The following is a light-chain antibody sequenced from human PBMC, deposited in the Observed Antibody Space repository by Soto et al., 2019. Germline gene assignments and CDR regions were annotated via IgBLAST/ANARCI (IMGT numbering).Light chain of an antibody. CDR3: SSYTSSSTLYV. V-gene: IGLV2-14*01. CDR1: SSDVGGYNY. J-gene: IGLJ1*01. CDR2: DVS. Sequence: QSVLTQPASVSGSPGQSITISCTGTSSDVGGYNYVSWYQQHPDKAPKFMIYDVSNRPSGVSNRFSGSKSGNTASLTISGLQAEDEADYYCSSYTSSSTLYVFGTGTKVTVL.